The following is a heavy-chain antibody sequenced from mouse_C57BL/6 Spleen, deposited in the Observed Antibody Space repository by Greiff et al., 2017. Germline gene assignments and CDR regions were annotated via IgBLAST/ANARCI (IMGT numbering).Heavy chain of an antibody. CDR2: INPSNGGT. CDR3: ARSGSYYYAMDY. D-gene: IGHD2-12*01. V-gene: IGHV1-53*01. CDR1: GYTFTSYW. Sequence: QVQLKQLGTELVKPGASVKLSCKASGYTFTSYWMHWVKQRPGQGLEWIGNINPSNGGTNYNEKFKSKATLTVDKSSSTAYMQLSSLTSEDSAVYYCARSGSYYYAMDYWGQGTSVTVSS. J-gene: IGHJ4*01.